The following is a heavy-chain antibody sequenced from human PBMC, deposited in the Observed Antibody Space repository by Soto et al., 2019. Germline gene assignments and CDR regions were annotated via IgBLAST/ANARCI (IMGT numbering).Heavy chain of an antibody. J-gene: IGHJ3*02. CDR3: VRGGRGYTRDDVFDI. V-gene: IGHV3-30-3*01. Sequence: PGGALRLSCAASGFTFSSYAMHWVRQAPGKGLEWVAVISYDGSNKYYADSVKGRYTISRDNAKNSLYLQMRSLRAEDTAVYYCVRGGRGYTRDDVFDIWGQRTMVTVSS. D-gene: IGHD6-25*01. CDR1: GFTFSSYA. CDR2: ISYDGSNK.